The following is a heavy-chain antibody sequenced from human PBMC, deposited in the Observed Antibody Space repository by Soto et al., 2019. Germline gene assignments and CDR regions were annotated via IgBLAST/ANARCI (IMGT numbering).Heavy chain of an antibody. CDR3: ARDLLGYSYPYYYYGMDV. CDR2: ISSSGSTI. D-gene: IGHD5-18*01. Sequence: EVQLVEAGGGLVQPGGSLRLSCAASGFTFSSYEMNWVRQAPGKGREWVSYISSSGSTIYYADSVKGRFTISRDNAKNSLYLQMNSLRDEDTAVYYCARDLLGYSYPYYYYGMDVWGQGTTVTVSS. J-gene: IGHJ6*02. V-gene: IGHV3-48*03. CDR1: GFTFSSYE.